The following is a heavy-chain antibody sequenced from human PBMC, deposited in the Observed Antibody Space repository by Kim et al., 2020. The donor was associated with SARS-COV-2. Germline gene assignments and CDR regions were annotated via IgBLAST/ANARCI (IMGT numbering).Heavy chain of an antibody. D-gene: IGHD3-22*01. J-gene: IGHJ4*02. V-gene: IGHV4-59*13. CDR1: GGSISSYY. Sequence: SETLSLTCTVSGGSISSYYWSWIRQPPGKGLEWIGYIYYSGSTNYNPSLKSRVTISVDTSKNQFSLKLSSVTAADTAVYYCASNYDSSGYYPYWGQGTLVTVSS. CDR2: IYYSGST. CDR3: ASNYDSSGYYPY.